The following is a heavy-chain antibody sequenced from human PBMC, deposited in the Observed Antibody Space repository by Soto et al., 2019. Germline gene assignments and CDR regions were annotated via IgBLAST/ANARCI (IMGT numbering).Heavy chain of an antibody. V-gene: IGHV1-18*01. J-gene: IGHJ6*02. CDR1: GYTFTSYG. Sequence: ASVKVSCKASGYTFTSYGISWVRQAPGQGLEWMGWISAYNGNTNYAQKLQGRVTMTTDTSTSTAYMELSRLRSDDTAVYYCARDLGQELNYYDSSGYRDYGMDVWGQGTTVTVSS. CDR3: ARDLGQELNYYDSSGYRDYGMDV. CDR2: ISAYNGNT. D-gene: IGHD3-22*01.